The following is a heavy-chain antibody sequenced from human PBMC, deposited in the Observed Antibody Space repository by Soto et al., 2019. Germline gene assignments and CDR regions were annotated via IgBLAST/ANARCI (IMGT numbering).Heavy chain of an antibody. D-gene: IGHD3-10*01. J-gene: IGHJ6*02. CDR3: AKDYGSGSFGCYYGIDV. Sequence: GGSLRLSCAASGFTFSSYAMSWVRQAPGKGLVWVSAISGSGGSTYYADSVKGRFTISRDNSKNTLYLQMNSLRAEDTAVYDCAKDYGSGSFGCYYGIDVWGQGTTVTVSS. V-gene: IGHV3-23*01. CDR2: ISGSGGST. CDR1: GFTFSSYA.